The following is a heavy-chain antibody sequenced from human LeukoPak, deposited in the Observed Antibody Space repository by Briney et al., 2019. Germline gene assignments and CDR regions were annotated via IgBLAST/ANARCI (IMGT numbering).Heavy chain of an antibody. CDR1: GGSISSYY. J-gene: IGHJ4*02. D-gene: IGHD2-15*01. CDR2: IYYSGST. Sequence: PSETLSLTCTVSGGSISSYYWSWIRQPPGKGLEWIGYIYYSGSTNYNPSLKSRVTISVDTSKNQFSLKLSSVTAADTAVYYCARGGPRYCSGGTCYLDNWGQGTLVTVSS. CDR3: ARGGPRYCSGGTCYLDN. V-gene: IGHV4-59*08.